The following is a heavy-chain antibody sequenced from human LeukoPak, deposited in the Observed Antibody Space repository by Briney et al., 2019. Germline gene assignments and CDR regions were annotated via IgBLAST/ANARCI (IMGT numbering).Heavy chain of an antibody. CDR2: IYYSGST. CDR3: ARESATVYYYYYYYMDV. CDR1: GGSISSSSYY. D-gene: IGHD2-15*01. Sequence: PSETLSLTCTVSGGSISSSSYYWGWIRQPPGKGLEWIGSIYYSGSTYYNPSLKSRVTISVDTSKNQFSLKLSSVTAADTAVYYCARESATVYYYYYYYMDVWGKGTTVTVSS. J-gene: IGHJ6*03. V-gene: IGHV4-39*02.